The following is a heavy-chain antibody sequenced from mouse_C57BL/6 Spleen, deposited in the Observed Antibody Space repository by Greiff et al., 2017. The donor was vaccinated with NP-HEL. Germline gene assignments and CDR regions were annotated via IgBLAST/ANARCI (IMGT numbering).Heavy chain of an antibody. V-gene: IGHV1-42*01. CDR2: INPSTGGT. D-gene: IGHD2-4*01. J-gene: IGHJ4*01. CDR3: ARLYYDYDGAMDY. Sequence: EVQLQQSGPELVKPGASVKISCKASGYSFTGYYMNWVKQSPEKSLEWIGEINPSTGGTTYNQKFKAKATLTVDKSSSTAYMQLKSLTSEDSAVYYCARLYYDYDGAMDYWGQGTSVTVSS. CDR1: GYSFTGYY.